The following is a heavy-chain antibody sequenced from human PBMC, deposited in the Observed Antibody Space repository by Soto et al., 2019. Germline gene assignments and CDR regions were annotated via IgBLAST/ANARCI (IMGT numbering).Heavy chain of an antibody. CDR1: GFTFSKYS. CDR3: AKDGAIAAADYFFDY. J-gene: IGHJ4*02. D-gene: IGHD6-13*01. V-gene: IGHV3-30*18. CDR2: IASDGKDK. Sequence: SLALSCAASGFTFSKYSIRWVRQDPGKGLEWVAVIASDGKDKRYADSVKGRFTISRDNSKNTVYLQMNSLRGEDTAVYYCAKDGAIAAADYFFDYWGQG.